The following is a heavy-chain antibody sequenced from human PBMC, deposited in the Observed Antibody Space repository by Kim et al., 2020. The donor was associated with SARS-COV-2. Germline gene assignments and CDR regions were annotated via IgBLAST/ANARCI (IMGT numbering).Heavy chain of an antibody. V-gene: IGHV3-21*01. Sequence: GGSLRLSCAASGFTFSSYSMNWVRQAPGKGLEWVSSISSSSSYIYYADSVKGRFTISRDNAKNSLYLQMNSLRAEDTAVYYCARDLGFPGIAAAWGQGTLVTVSS. CDR1: GFTFSSYS. D-gene: IGHD6-13*01. J-gene: IGHJ5*02. CDR2: ISSSSSYI. CDR3: ARDLGFPGIAAA.